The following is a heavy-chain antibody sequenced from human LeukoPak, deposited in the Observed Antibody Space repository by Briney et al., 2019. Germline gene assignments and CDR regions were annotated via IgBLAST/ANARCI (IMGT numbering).Heavy chain of an antibody. CDR2: IIPILGIA. J-gene: IGHJ4*02. CDR1: GGTFSSYA. V-gene: IGHV1-69*04. Sequence: PVKVSCKASGGTFSSYAISWVRQAPGQGLEWMGRIIPILGIANYAQKFQGRVTITADKSTSTAYMELSSLRSEDTTVYYCARAMGIAAAGLDYWGQGTLVTVSS. CDR3: ARAMGIAAAGLDY. D-gene: IGHD6-13*01.